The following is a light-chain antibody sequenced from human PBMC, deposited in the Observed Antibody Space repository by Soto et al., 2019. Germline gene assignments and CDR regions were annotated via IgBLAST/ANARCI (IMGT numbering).Light chain of an antibody. CDR2: DVN. CDR3: SSYTDSGSDV. V-gene: IGLV2-14*01. J-gene: IGLJ1*01. CDR1: SSDVGGYNY. Sequence: QSALTQPASVSGSPGQSITVSCTGTSSDVGGYNYVSWYQQHPGKAPKLMIYDVNNRPSGVSNRFSGSKSGNTASLTISGLQAEDEADYYCSSYTDSGSDVFGTGTKLTVL.